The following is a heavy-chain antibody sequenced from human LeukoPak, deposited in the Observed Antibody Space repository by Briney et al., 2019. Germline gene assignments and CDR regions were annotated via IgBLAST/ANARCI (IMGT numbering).Heavy chain of an antibody. D-gene: IGHD1-14*01. CDR2: IYTSGST. V-gene: IGHV4-4*07. CDR1: GGSISSYY. Sequence: SETLSLTCTVSGGSISSYYWSWIRQPAGKGLEWIGRIYTSGSTNYNPSLKSRVTMSVDTSKNQFSLKLSSVTAADTAAYYCARAGRFIGTTIYYFGMDVWGQGTTVTVSS. CDR3: ARAGRFIGTTIYYFGMDV. J-gene: IGHJ6*02.